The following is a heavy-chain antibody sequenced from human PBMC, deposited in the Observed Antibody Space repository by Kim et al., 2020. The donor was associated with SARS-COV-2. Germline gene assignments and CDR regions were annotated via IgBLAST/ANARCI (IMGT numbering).Heavy chain of an antibody. J-gene: IGHJ4*02. V-gene: IGHV3-30*06. Sequence: DSVKMRFTISRDNSKNTLLLQMNSLRAEDTAVYYCASREDFWSGYWHEVYWGQGTLVTVSS. CDR3: ASREDFWSGYWHEVY. D-gene: IGHD3-3*01.